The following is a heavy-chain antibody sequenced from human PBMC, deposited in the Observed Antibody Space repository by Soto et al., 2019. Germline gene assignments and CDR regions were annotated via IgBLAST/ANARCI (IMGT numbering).Heavy chain of an antibody. CDR1: GGSISSGGYY. Sequence: QVQLQESGPGLVKPSQTLSLTCTVSGGSISSGGYYWSWIRQHQGKGLEWIGYIYYSGSTYYNPSLKSRVTISVDTSKNQFSLKLSSVTAADTAVYYCARGPRGYSSGGSCSFDYWGQGTLVTVSS. CDR3: ARGPRGYSSGGSCSFDY. V-gene: IGHV4-31*03. CDR2: IYYSGST. D-gene: IGHD2-15*01. J-gene: IGHJ4*02.